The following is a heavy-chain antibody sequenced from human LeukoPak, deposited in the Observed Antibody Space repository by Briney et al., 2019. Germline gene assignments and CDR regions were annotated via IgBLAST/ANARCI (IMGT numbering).Heavy chain of an antibody. Sequence: RPSETLSLTCAVHGGSFSGCYWSWIRQPPGKGLEWIGEINHSGSTNYNPSLKSRVTISVDTSKNQFSLKLSSVTAADTAVYYCARGPSLVGLRFLEWLSRAWFDPWGQGTLVTVSS. CDR3: ARGPSLVGLRFLEWLSRAWFDP. V-gene: IGHV4-34*01. CDR1: GGSFSGCY. CDR2: INHSGST. D-gene: IGHD3-3*01. J-gene: IGHJ5*02.